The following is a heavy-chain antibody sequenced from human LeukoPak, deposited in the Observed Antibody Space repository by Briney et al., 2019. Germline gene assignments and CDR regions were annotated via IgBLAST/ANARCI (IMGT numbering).Heavy chain of an antibody. V-gene: IGHV3-53*01. CDR1: GLTVSSNS. CDR2: IYSDNT. CDR3: AKDFYDILTGLVGY. J-gene: IGHJ4*02. D-gene: IGHD3-9*01. Sequence: PGGSLRLFCTVSGLTVSSNSMSWVRQAPGKGLEWVSFIYSDNTHYSDSVKGRFTISRDNSKNTLYLQMNSLRAEDTAVYYCAKDFYDILTGLVGYWGQGTLVTVSS.